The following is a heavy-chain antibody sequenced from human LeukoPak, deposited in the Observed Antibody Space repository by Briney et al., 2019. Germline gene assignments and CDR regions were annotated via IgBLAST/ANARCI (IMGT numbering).Heavy chain of an antibody. J-gene: IGHJ3*02. CDR3: ARSYDFWSGYYKGRNAFDI. CDR1: GYSFTSYW. Sequence: GESLKISCKGSGYSFTSYWIGWVRQMPGKGLEWMGIIYPGDSDTRYSPSFQGQGTISADKSISTAYLQWSSLKASDTAMYYCARSYDFWSGYYKGRNAFDIWGQGTMVTVSS. V-gene: IGHV5-51*01. D-gene: IGHD3-3*01. CDR2: IYPGDSDT.